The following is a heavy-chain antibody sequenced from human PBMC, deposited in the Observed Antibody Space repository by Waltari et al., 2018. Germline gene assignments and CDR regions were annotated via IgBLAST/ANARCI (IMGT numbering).Heavy chain of an antibody. J-gene: IGHJ4*02. CDR3: VRSTSWRYYFDT. D-gene: IGHD6-13*01. Sequence: DVQLVESGGGLVKPGGSLRLSCAASGFTFSSYSMHWVRQAPDKGLEWVASISSGGTYIYYTYSVKGRFTISRGSVTDSLYLQMNSLRVEDTATYFCVRSTSWRYYFDTWGQGTLVAVSS. CDR1: GFTFSSYS. CDR2: ISSGGTYI. V-gene: IGHV3-21*01.